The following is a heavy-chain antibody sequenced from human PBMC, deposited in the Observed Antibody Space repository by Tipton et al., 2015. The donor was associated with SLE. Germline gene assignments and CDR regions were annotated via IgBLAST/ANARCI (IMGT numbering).Heavy chain of an antibody. CDR3: AKDYFVGVQGGRVFFDS. D-gene: IGHD3-9*01. Sequence: RSLRLSCRASGFTFDDHAMHWVRQFAGKGLEWVSGISWNSGTIEYADSVKGRFTISRDNAKNSLYLELNSLRVDDTALYYCAKDYFVGVQGGRVFFDSWGQGVLVTVSS. J-gene: IGHJ4*02. CDR1: GFTFDDHA. V-gene: IGHV3-9*01. CDR2: ISWNSGTI.